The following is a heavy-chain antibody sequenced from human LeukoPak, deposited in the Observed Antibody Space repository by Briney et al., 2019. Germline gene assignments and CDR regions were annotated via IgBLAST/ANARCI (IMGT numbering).Heavy chain of an antibody. J-gene: IGHJ4*02. CDR3: AKANHATDYYDSSGYYDD. CDR1: GFTFSSYA. Sequence: PGGSLRLSCAASGFTFSSYAMRWVRQAPGKGLEWVSAISGSGGSTYYADSVKGRFTISRDNSKDTLYLQMNSLRAEDTAVYYCAKANHATDYYDSSGYYDDWGQGTLVTVSS. CDR2: ISGSGGST. D-gene: IGHD3-22*01. V-gene: IGHV3-23*01.